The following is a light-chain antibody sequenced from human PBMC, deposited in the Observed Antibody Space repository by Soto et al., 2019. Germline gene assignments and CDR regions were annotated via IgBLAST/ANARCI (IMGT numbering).Light chain of an antibody. Sequence: DIQMTQSPSSRSASVGVSGTITVQASQNINNYLNWYQQKPGRAPKLLIYDASNLEAGVPSRFRGSGSGTDFTFTISRLQPEDIATYYCQQYENLPTFGQGTRLEIK. V-gene: IGKV1-33*01. CDR3: QQYENLPT. CDR2: DAS. CDR1: QNINNY. J-gene: IGKJ5*01.